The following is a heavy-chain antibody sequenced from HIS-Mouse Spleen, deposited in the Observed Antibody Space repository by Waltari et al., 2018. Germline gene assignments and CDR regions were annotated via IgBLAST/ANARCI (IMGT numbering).Heavy chain of an antibody. D-gene: IGHD6-13*01. CDR1: GYSISSGYD. V-gene: IGHV4-38-2*02. Sequence: QVQLQESGPGLVKPSETLSLTCTVPGYSISSGYDWGCTRHPPGKGLEWIGSIYHSGSTYYNPSLKSRVTISVDTSKNQFSLKLSSVTAADTAVYYCASLFLAAAGTDYFDYWGQGTLVTVSS. CDR2: IYHSGST. CDR3: ASLFLAAAGTDYFDY. J-gene: IGHJ4*02.